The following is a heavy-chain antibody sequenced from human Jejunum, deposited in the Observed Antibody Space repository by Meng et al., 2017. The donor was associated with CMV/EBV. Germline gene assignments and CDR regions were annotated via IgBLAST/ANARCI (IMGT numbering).Heavy chain of an antibody. Sequence: YAMGWVRQAPGKGLEWVSAISGSGGSTYYADSVKGRFTIPRDNSKNTLYLQMNSLRAEDTAVYYCAKEPLGYCSSTSCYRGGYFDYWGQGTLVTVSS. CDR3: AKEPLGYCSSTSCYRGGYFDY. V-gene: IGHV3-23*01. CDR2: ISGSGGST. J-gene: IGHJ4*02. D-gene: IGHD2-2*01. CDR1: YA.